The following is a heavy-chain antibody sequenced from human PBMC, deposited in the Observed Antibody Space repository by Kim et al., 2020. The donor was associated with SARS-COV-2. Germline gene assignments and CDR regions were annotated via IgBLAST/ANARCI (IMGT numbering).Heavy chain of an antibody. CDR1: GLTASINY. V-gene: IGHV3-53*01. J-gene: IGHJ4*02. Sequence: GGSLRLSCAASGLTASINYMSWVRQAPGKGLEWVSVIYGGGNTIYADSVKGQFTISRDNSKNMLYLQMNSLSAEDTAVYYCATRSGTYYVYFESWGQGT. D-gene: IGHD1-26*01. CDR3: ATRSGTYYVYFES. CDR2: IYGGGNT.